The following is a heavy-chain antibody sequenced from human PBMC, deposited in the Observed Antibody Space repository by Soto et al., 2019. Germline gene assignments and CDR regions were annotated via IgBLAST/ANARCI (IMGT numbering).Heavy chain of an antibody. CDR3: ARKIWSNYYSFDY. V-gene: IGHV4-34*12. CDR2: IFQSGST. Sequence: PSETLSLTCAVYGGSFSGYYWSWIRQPPGKGLEWIGEIFQSGSTNYNPSLKSRVTISLDTSKNQLSLKLSSVTAADTAVYFCARKIWSNYYSFDYWGQGTLVTVSS. CDR1: GGSFSGYY. J-gene: IGHJ4*02. D-gene: IGHD3-3*01.